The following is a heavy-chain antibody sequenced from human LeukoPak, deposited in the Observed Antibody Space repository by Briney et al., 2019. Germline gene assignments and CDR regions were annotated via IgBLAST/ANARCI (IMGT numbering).Heavy chain of an antibody. CDR2: IYYSAST. D-gene: IGHD3-16*01. CDR1: GGSISSSSYY. Sequence: PSETLSLTCTVSGGSISSSSYYWGWIRQPPGKGPEWIGSIYYSASTYYNPSLKSRVTISVDTSKNQFSLKLSSVTAADTAVYYCARDLGLDDAFDIWGQGTMVTVSS. J-gene: IGHJ3*02. V-gene: IGHV4-39*07. CDR3: ARDLGLDDAFDI.